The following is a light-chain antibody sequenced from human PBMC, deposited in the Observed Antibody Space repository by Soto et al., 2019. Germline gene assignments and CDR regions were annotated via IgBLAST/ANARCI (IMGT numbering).Light chain of an antibody. Sequence: QAVVTQEPSLSGSPGGAVTLTCGLSSGSVSPSFYPTWYQQTPGQPPRTLIYGTNTRSSGVPDRFSASIFGNKAALTITGAQADDECDYYCVLYMGNGISLFGGGTKVTVL. CDR2: GTN. V-gene: IGLV8-61*01. CDR3: VLYMGNGISL. J-gene: IGLJ3*02. CDR1: SGSVSPSFY.